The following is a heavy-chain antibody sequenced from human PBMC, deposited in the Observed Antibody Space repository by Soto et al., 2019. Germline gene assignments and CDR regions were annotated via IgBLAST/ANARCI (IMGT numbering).Heavy chain of an antibody. CDR1: GFTFSSYG. D-gene: IGHD3-10*01. V-gene: IGHV3-33*01. CDR2: IWYDGSNK. J-gene: IGHJ6*02. CDR3: ARVQSVLLWPIRYGMDV. Sequence: GGSLRLSCAASGFTFSSYGMHWVRQAPGKGLEWVAVIWYDGSNKYYADSVKGRFTISRDNSKNTLYLQMNSLRAEDTAVYYCARVQSVLLWPIRYGMDVWGQGTTVTVSS.